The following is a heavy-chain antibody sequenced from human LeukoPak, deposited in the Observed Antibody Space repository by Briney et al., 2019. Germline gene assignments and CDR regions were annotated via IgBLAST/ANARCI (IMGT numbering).Heavy chain of an antibody. J-gene: IGHJ4*02. CDR1: GGSISSGGYS. V-gene: IGHV4-61*08. CDR3: ARGAAAGTTGIDY. Sequence: SETLSLTCAVSGGSISSGGYSWSWIRQPPGKGLEWIGYIYYSGSTNYNPSLKSRVTISVDTSKNQFSLKLSSVTAADTTVYYCARGAAAGTTGIDYWGQGTLVTVSS. D-gene: IGHD6-13*01. CDR2: IYYSGST.